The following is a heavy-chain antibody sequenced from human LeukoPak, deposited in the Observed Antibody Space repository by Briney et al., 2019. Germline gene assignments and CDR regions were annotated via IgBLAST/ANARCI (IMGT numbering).Heavy chain of an antibody. V-gene: IGHV4-39*01. CDR3: AGGYSYGIFDY. CDR1: ARSISSSSYY. D-gene: IGHD5-18*01. CDR2: IYYSGST. J-gene: IGHJ4*02. Sequence: SETMSLTSTVAARSISSSSYYWDWIRQPPGKGLEWIGSIYYSGSTYYNPSLKSRVTISVDTSKNQFSLKLSSVTAADTAVYYCAGGYSYGIFDYWGQGTLVTVSS.